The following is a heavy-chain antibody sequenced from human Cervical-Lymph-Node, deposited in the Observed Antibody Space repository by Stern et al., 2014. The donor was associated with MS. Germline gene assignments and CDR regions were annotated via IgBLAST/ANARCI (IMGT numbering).Heavy chain of an antibody. V-gene: IGHV3-20*04. CDR3: ARRAAAVTYWYFDL. CDR1: GFTFDDYG. Sequence: EVQLEESGGDVVRPGGSLRLSCVASGFTFDDYGMGWVRQAPGKGLEGVSGVNWNGATTGYTDSMKGRFTVSRDNAKNSLYLQMHSLRAEDTAFYYCARRAAAVTYWYFDLWGRGTLVTVSS. D-gene: IGHD6-13*01. J-gene: IGHJ2*01. CDR2: VNWNGATT.